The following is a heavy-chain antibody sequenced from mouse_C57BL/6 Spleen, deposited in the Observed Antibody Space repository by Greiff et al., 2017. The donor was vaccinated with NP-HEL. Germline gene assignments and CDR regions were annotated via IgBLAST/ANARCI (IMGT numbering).Heavy chain of an antibody. V-gene: IGHV1-52*01. D-gene: IGHD2-4*01. J-gene: IGHJ3*01. CDR1: GYTFTSYW. CDR2: IDPSDSEP. Sequence: QVQLQQPGAELVRPGSSVKLSCKASGYTFTSYWMHWVKQRPIQGLEWIGNIDPSDSEPHYNQKFKDKATLTVDKSSSTAYMQLSSLTSEDSAVYYCARSAIYYDHGGTFAYWGQGTLVTVSA. CDR3: ARSAIYYDHGGTFAY.